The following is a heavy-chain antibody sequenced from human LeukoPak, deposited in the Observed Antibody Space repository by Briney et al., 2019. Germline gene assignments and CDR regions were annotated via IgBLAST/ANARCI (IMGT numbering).Heavy chain of an antibody. J-gene: IGHJ5*02. D-gene: IGHD2-21*02. CDR1: GFTFSDFW. CDR3: ARPRRGNSGDFLDL. Sequence: GGSLRLSCAASGFTFSDFWMTWVRQAPGKGLESVAYIKEDGSDKYYEDSVRGRFTISRDNAKSSLDLQMRSLRVEDTAVYYCARPRRGNSGDFLDLWGPGNLVTVSS. CDR2: IKEDGSDK. V-gene: IGHV3-7*01.